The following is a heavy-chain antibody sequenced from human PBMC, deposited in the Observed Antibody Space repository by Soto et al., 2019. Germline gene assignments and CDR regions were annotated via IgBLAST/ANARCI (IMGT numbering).Heavy chain of an antibody. V-gene: IGHV2-5*02. Sequence: QITLKESGPTLGTPPQTLTLTCTFSGFSLSTSGVGVGWIRQPPGKALECLALIYWDDDKRYSPSLKSRLAITKDTSNNQVVLTMTNMDPVDTATYYSAHITGYGAPYNHWGQGTLDTVSS. CDR3: AHITGYGAPYNH. D-gene: IGHD5-12*01. CDR2: IYWDDDK. J-gene: IGHJ5*02. CDR1: GFSLSTSGVG.